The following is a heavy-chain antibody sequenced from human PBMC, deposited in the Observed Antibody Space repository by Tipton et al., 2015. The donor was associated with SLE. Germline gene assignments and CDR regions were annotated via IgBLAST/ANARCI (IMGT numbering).Heavy chain of an antibody. CDR2: IIPIFGTA. CDR1: GYTFTSYG. J-gene: IGHJ6*02. D-gene: IGHD3-10*01. Sequence: QSGPEVKKPGASVKVSCKASGYTFTSYGISWVRQAPGQGLEWMGGIIPIFGTANYAQKFQGRVTITADESTSTAYMELSSLRSEDTAVYYCASFGTVPSGMDVWGQGTTATVSS. V-gene: IGHV1-69*13. CDR3: ASFGTVPSGMDV.